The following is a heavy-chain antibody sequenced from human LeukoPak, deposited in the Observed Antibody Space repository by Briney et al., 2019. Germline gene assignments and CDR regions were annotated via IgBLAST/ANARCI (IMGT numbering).Heavy chain of an antibody. CDR2: ISSSSSYI. V-gene: IGHV3-21*01. CDR3: ARSTTGTDHAFDI. D-gene: IGHD1-1*01. Sequence: GGSLRLSCAASGFTFSSYSMNWVRQAPGKGLEWVSSISSSSSYIYYADSVKGRFTISRDNAKNSLYLQMNSLRAEDTAVYYCARSTTGTDHAFDIWGQGTMVTVSS. J-gene: IGHJ3*02. CDR1: GFTFSSYS.